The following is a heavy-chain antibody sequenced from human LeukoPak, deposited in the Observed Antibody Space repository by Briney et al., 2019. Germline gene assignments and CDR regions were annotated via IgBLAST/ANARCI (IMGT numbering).Heavy chain of an antibody. CDR2: ISYDGSNK. CDR3: ARDWVLAVARTNYYYYGMDV. J-gene: IGHJ6*02. D-gene: IGHD6-19*01. Sequence: GRSLRLSCAASGFTFSSYAMHWVRQAPGKGLEWVAVISYDGSNKYYADSVKGRFTISRDNSKNTLYLQMNSLRAEDTAVYYCARDWVLAVARTNYYYYGMDVWGQGTTVTVSS. V-gene: IGHV3-30-3*01. CDR1: GFTFSSYA.